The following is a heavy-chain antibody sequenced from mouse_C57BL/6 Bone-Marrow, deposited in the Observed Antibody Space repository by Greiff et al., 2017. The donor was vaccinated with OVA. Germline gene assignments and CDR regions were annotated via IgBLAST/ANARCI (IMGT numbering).Heavy chain of an antibody. J-gene: IGHJ2*01. CDR3: ARIPYYGSRWSYFDY. CDR1: GFSLSTFGMG. CDR2: IWWDDDK. V-gene: IGHV8-8*01. D-gene: IGHD1-1*01. Sequence: ESGPGILQPSQTLSLTCSFSGFSLSTFGMGVGWIRQPSGKGLEWLAHIWWDDDKYYNPALKSRLTLSKDTSKNQVFLKIANGDTAETATYYCARIPYYGSRWSYFDYGGQGTTLTVSS.